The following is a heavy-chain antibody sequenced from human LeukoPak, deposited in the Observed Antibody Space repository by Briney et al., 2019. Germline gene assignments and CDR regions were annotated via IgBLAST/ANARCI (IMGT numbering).Heavy chain of an antibody. V-gene: IGHV3-23*01. Sequence: PGGSLRLSCAASGFTFSSYAMSWVRQAPGKGLEWVSVISGSGHTTYYADSVKGRFTISRDNSKNTVYLQMNSLRAEDTAVYYCAKRSDDSSGYYPNWFDPWGQGTLVTVSS. CDR2: ISGSGHTT. CDR3: AKRSDDSSGYYPNWFDP. D-gene: IGHD3-22*01. J-gene: IGHJ5*02. CDR1: GFTFSSYA.